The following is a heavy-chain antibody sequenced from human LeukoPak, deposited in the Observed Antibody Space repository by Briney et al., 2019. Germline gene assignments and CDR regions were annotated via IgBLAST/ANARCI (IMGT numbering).Heavy chain of an antibody. J-gene: IGHJ1*01. D-gene: IGHD6-13*01. CDR3: AKASWVSRTDAVR. CDR2: SRGNGET. CDR1: GLSLSRFA. V-gene: IGHV3-23*01. Sequence: SGGSLRLSCAASGLSLSRFAMSWVRQGPARGLEWVSSSRGNGETFYADFVRGRFTLSSDSTSNTLYLQQNNLRVDDTAIYCCAKASWVSRTDAVRWGQEGLVTVSS.